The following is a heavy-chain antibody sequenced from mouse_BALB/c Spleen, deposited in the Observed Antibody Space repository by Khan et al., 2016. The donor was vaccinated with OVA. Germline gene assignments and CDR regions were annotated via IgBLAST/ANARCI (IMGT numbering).Heavy chain of an antibody. CDR1: GFTFSRFG. J-gene: IGHJ2*01. CDR3: ARDANFDY. CDR2: ISSGSSTI. Sequence: EVQLQESGGGLVQPGGSRKLSCAASGFTFSRFGMHWVRQAPEKGLEWVAYISSGSSTIYYADTLKGRFTISSDNPKNTPFLQMTRLRSEDTAMYYCARDANFDYWGQGTTLTVSA. V-gene: IGHV5-17*02.